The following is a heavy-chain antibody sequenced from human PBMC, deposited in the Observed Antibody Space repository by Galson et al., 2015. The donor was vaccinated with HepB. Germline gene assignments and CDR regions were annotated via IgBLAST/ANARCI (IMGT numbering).Heavy chain of an antibody. CDR1: GYTFTGYY. CDR2: INPNTGVT. V-gene: IGHV1-2*02. J-gene: IGHJ6*02. CDR3: ARVICSGDTCSIYYGMDV. Sequence: SVKVSCKASGYTFTGYYIHWVRQAPGQGLEWMGWINPNTGVTHCAQTFQGRVTMTRDTSISTAYMKMSRLRSDDTAVYYCARVICSGDTCSIYYGMDVWGQGTTVTVSS. D-gene: IGHD2-15*01.